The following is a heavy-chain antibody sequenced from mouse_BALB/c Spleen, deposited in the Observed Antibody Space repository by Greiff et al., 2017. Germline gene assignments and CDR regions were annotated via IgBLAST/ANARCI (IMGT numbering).Heavy chain of an antibody. D-gene: IGHD2-4*01. Sequence: VQLQQPGAELVKPGSSVKLSCTASGFNFTSYWINWVKLRPGQGLEWIGDIYPGSGSTNYNEKFKSKATLTVDTSSSTAYMQLSSLASEDSALYYCANDYPYAMDYWGQGTSVTVSS. V-gene: IGHV1-55*01. CDR2: IYPGSGST. CDR3: ANDYPYAMDY. CDR1: GFNFTSYW. J-gene: IGHJ4*01.